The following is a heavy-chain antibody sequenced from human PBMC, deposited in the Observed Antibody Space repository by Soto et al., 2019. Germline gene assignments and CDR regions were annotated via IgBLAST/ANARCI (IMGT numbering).Heavy chain of an antibody. CDR3: ARGPREGYFDY. J-gene: IGHJ4*02. CDR1: GGSISSSSYY. V-gene: IGHV4-39*07. Sequence: PSETLSLTCTVSGGSISSSSYYWGWIRQPPGKGLEWIGSIYYSGSTYYNPSLKSRVTISVDTSKNQFSLKLSLRSDDTAVYYCARGPREGYFDYWGQGTLVTVSS. CDR2: IYYSGST.